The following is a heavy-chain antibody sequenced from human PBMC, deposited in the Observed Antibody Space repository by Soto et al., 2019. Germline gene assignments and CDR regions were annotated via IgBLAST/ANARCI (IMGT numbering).Heavy chain of an antibody. CDR3: AIRPRVGISGKLVDY. Sequence: QVQLQQWGAGLLKPSETLSLTCAVYGGSFSGYYWSWIRQPPGKGLEWVGEINHSGSTNYNPSLKSRVTIPVDTSKNQFSLMLSSVTAADTAVYYCAIRPRVGISGKLVDYWGQGTLVTVSS. CDR2: INHSGST. J-gene: IGHJ4*02. D-gene: IGHD2-21*01. V-gene: IGHV4-34*01. CDR1: GGSFSGYY.